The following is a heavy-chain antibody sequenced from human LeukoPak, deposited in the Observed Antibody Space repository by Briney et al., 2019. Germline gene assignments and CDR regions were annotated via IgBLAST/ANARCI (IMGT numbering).Heavy chain of an antibody. CDR1: GYTFTSYG. CDR3: ARDGKGYCSSTSCYAYWFDP. D-gene: IGHD2-2*01. J-gene: IGHJ5*02. CDR2: ISAYNGNT. V-gene: IGHV1-18*04. Sequence: ASVKVSCKASGYTFTSYGISWVRQAPGQGLEWMGWISAYNGNTNYAQKLQGRVTMTTDTSTSTAYMELRSLRSDDTAVYYCARDGKGYCSSTSCYAYWFDPRGQGTLVTVSS.